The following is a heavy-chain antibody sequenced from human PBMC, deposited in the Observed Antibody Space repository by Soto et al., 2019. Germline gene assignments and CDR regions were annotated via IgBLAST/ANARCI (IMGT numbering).Heavy chain of an antibody. Sequence: GGSLRLSCAASGFTFSNYAMNWVRQAPGKGLEWVAVISYDGVYKYYGDSVKGRFTISRDNSKNTVYLQMNSLTPEDTAMYYCARALSGTVTHYTTDFWGQGTLVTVSS. J-gene: IGHJ4*02. D-gene: IGHD4-17*01. CDR2: ISYDGVYK. CDR3: ARALSGTVTHYTTDF. CDR1: GFTFSNYA. V-gene: IGHV3-30-3*01.